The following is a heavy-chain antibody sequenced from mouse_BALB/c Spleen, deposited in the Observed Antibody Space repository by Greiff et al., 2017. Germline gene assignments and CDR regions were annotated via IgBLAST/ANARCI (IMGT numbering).Heavy chain of an antibody. CDR3: ARQKFAY. CDR1: GFTFSSYT. CDR2: ISNGGGST. V-gene: IGHV5-12-2*01. J-gene: IGHJ3*01. Sequence: EVNVVESGGGLVQPGGSLKLSCAASGFTFSSYTMSWVRQTPEKRLEWVAYISNGGGSTYYPDTVKGRFTISRDNAKNTLYLQMSSLKSEDTAMYYCARQKFAYWGQGTLVTVSA.